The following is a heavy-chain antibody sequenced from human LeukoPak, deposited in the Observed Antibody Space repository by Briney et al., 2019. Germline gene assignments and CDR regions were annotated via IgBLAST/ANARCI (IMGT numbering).Heavy chain of an antibody. V-gene: IGHV3-21*01. CDR1: GFTFSSYS. CDR2: ISSSSSYI. D-gene: IGHD3-22*01. Sequence: PGGSLRLSCAASGFTFSSYSMNWVRQAPGKGLEWVSSISSSSSYIYYADSVKGRFTISRDNARNSLYLQMNGLTDEDTAVYYCAREPPGNYDDSGHYYAYFDCWGQGALVTVSS. CDR3: AREPPGNYDDSGHYYAYFDC. J-gene: IGHJ4*02.